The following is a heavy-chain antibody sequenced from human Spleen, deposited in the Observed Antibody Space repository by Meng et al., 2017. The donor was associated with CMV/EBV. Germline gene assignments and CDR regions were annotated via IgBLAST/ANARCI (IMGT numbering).Heavy chain of an antibody. V-gene: IGHV1-2*02. D-gene: IGHD6-6*01. CDR3: ASQSIAARLFDY. J-gene: IGHJ4*02. CDR2: INPNSGGT. CDR1: GYTFTGYY. Sequence: ASVKVSCKASGYTFTGYYMHWVRQAPGQGLEWMGWINPNSGGTNYAQNFQGRVTITTDESTSTAYMELSSLRSEDTAVYYCASQSIAARLFDYWGQGTLVTVSS.